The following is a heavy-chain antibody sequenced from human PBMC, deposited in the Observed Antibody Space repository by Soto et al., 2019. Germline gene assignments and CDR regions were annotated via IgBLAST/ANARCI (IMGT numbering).Heavy chain of an antibody. V-gene: IGHV3-23*01. D-gene: IGHD1-7*01. CDR1: GFTFSSYG. CDR3: AKDRRAGGNYGFYSDF. J-gene: IGHJ4*02. CDR2: SSATGAGT. Sequence: LRLSCAASGFTFSSYGMTWVRQAPGKGLEWVSFSSATGAGTYYADSVKGRFTISRDNSKNTLYLQMTSLRTDDTAVYYCAKDRRAGGNYGFYSDFWGQGALVTVSS.